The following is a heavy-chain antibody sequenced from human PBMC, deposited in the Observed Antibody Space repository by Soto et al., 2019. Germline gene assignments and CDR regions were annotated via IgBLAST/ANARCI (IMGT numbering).Heavy chain of an antibody. J-gene: IGHJ3*02. CDR3: ARESIVGSTDDAFDI. CDR1: GFTFSRHY. V-gene: IGHV3-7*04. CDR2: IKQDGSDK. Sequence: GGSLRLSCAASGFTFSRHYISWVRQAPGKGLEWVANIKQDGSDKYYVDSVRGRFTISRDNAKNSLYLQMNTLRAEDTAVYYCARESIVGSTDDAFDIWGQGTMVTVSS. D-gene: IGHD1-26*01.